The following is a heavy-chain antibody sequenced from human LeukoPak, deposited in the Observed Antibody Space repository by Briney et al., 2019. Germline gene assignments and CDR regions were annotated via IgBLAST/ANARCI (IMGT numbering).Heavy chain of an antibody. CDR1: GYTFTSYG. J-gene: IGHJ1*01. V-gene: IGHV1-18*01. D-gene: IGHD6-13*01. CDR3: ATGIAAAGPSYFQH. Sequence: ASVKVSCKASGYTFTSYGISWVRQAPGQGLEWMGWISAYNGNTNYAQKLQGRVTMTTDTSTSTAYMELRSLRSDDTAVYYCATGIAAAGPSYFQHWGQGTLVTVSS. CDR2: ISAYNGNT.